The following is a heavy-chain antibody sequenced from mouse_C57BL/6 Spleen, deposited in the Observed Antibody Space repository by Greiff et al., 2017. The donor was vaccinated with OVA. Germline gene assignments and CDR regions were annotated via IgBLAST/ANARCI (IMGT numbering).Heavy chain of an antibody. CDR1: GYTFTSYW. CDR2: IDPSDSYT. CDR3: ARREGLAGYCDY. J-gene: IGHJ2*01. D-gene: IGHD4-1*01. Sequence: QVQLQQPGAELVKPGASVKLSCKASGYTFTSYWMQWVKQRPGQGLEWIGEIDPSDSYTNYNQKFKGKATLTVDTSSSTAYMQLSSLTSEDSAVYYCARREGLAGYCDYWGQGTTLTVSS. V-gene: IGHV1-50*01.